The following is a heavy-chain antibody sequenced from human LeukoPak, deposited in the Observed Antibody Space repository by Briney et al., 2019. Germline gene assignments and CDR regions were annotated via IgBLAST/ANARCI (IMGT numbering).Heavy chain of an antibody. J-gene: IGHJ4*02. CDR3: AKGYYYDSSGYFGTIDY. Sequence: GGTLRLSCAASGFTFSSYGMSWVRQAPGKGLEWVSAISGSGGSTYYADSVKGRFTISRDNSKNTLYLQMNSLRAEDTAVYYCAKGYYYDSSGYFGTIDYWGQGALVTVSS. V-gene: IGHV3-23*01. CDR1: GFTFSSYG. CDR2: ISGSGGST. D-gene: IGHD3-22*01.